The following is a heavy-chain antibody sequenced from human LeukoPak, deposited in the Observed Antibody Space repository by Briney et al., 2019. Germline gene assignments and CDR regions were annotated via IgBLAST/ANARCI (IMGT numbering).Heavy chain of an antibody. CDR1: GYTFTGYY. Sequence: ASVKVSCKASGYTFTGYYMHWVRQAPGQGLEWMGWINPNSGGTNYAQKFQGRVTMTRNTSISTAYMELSSLRSEDTAVYYCARAGVVVPAAIWTYYMDVWGKGTTVTVSS. CDR2: INPNSGGT. CDR3: ARAGVVVPAAIWTYYMDV. D-gene: IGHD2-2*02. V-gene: IGHV1-2*02. J-gene: IGHJ6*03.